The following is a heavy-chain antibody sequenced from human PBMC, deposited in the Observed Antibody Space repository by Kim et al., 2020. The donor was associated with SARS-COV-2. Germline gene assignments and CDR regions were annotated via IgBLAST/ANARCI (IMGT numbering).Heavy chain of an antibody. D-gene: IGHD2-2*03. V-gene: IGHV3-23*01. CDR2: IDGSDGTT. CDR3: MKGGWGWIWDQ. Sequence: GGSLRLSCTTSGFTFTGYAMSWVRQAPGKGLEWVSSIDGSDGTTYYVDSVKGRFTISRDNSKNTLYLQMNSLRADDTAVYYCMKGGWGWIWDQWGQGTRVTVSS. J-gene: IGHJ4*02. CDR1: GFTFTGYA.